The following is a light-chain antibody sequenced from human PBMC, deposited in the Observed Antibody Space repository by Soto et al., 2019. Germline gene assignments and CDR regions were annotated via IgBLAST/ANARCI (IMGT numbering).Light chain of an antibody. V-gene: IGKV3-11*01. CDR3: QHRSTWWT. CDR1: QSISIF. CDR2: DAS. J-gene: IGKJ1*01. Sequence: EIVLTQSPATLSLSPGERATLSCRASQSISIFLAWYQQKPGQAPRLLIYDASNRATGIPARFSGSGSGTDFTLTISSLEPEDFAVYYCQHRSTWWTFGQGTRWIS.